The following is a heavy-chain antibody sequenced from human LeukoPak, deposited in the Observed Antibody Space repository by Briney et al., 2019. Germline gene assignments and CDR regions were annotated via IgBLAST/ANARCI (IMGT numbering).Heavy chain of an antibody. D-gene: IGHD2-15*01. CDR3: SRVAYTRYCSGGTCYSDY. Sequence: ASVKVSCKASGYTFTGYYIHWVRQAPGQGLEWMGWINPNSGGTNYAQKFQGRVTMTRDTSISTAYMELSRLRSDDTAMYYCSRVAYTRYCSGGTCYSDYWGQGTLVTVSS. CDR1: GYTFTGYY. V-gene: IGHV1-2*02. CDR2: INPNSGGT. J-gene: IGHJ4*02.